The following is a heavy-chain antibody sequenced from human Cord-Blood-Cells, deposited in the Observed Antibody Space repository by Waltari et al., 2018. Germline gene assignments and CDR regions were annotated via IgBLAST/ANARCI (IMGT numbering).Heavy chain of an antibody. D-gene: IGHD6-6*01. J-gene: IGHJ6*03. CDR2: IWYDGSSK. CDR3: ARDTEYSSSYYYYYYYMDV. CDR1: GFTFSSYG. V-gene: IGHV3-33*01. Sequence: QVQLVESGGGVVQPGRSLRLSCAASGFTFSSYGMHWVRQAPGKGLEWVAVIWYDGSSKYYADSVKGRFTISRDNSKNTLYLQMNSLRAEDTAVYYCARDTEYSSSYYYYYYYMDVWGKGTTVTVSS.